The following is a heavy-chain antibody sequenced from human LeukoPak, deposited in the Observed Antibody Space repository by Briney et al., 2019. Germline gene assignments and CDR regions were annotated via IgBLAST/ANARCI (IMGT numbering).Heavy chain of an antibody. V-gene: IGHV3-23*01. CDR1: GFTFSNYA. Sequence: PGGSLRLPCAASGFTFSNYAVTWVRQAPGKGLEWVSTIIDDGRTYYTDSVEGRFTVSRDDSKDTLYLQMNRLRAEDTAVYYCARGAGAQRVDWFDPWGQGTLVTVSS. CDR2: IIDDGRT. CDR3: ARGAGAQRVDWFDP. D-gene: IGHD3-3*01. J-gene: IGHJ5*02.